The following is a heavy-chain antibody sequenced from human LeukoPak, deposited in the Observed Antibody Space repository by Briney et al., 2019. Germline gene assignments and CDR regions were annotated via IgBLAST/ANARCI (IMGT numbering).Heavy chain of an antibody. Sequence: ASVKVSCKASGGTFSSYAISWVRQAPGQGLEWMGWINPNSGGTNYAQKFQGRVTMTRDTSISTAYMELSRLRSDDTAVYYCARDQPTIVAFDYWGQGTLVTVSS. CDR3: ARDQPTIVAFDY. J-gene: IGHJ4*02. CDR2: INPNSGGT. V-gene: IGHV1-2*02. CDR1: GGTFSSYA. D-gene: IGHD5-12*01.